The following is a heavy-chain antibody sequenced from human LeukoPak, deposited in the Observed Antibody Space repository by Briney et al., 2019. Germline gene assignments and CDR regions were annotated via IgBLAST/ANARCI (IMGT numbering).Heavy chain of an antibody. CDR1: GLTFSSHW. J-gene: IGHJ4*02. CDR3: ARDHPLAGRRVYYFDY. V-gene: IGHV3-74*01. D-gene: IGHD1-14*01. Sequence: GGSLRLSCAASGLTFSSHWMHWVRQAPGKGLVWVSRITNDGSSTTYADSVKGRFTISRDNAKNSLYLQMNSLRAEDTAVYYCARDHPLAGRRVYYFDYWGQGTLVTVSS. CDR2: ITNDGSST.